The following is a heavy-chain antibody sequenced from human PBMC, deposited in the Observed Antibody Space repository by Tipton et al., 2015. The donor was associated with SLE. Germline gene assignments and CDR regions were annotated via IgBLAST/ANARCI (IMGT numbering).Heavy chain of an antibody. V-gene: IGHV1-18*01. J-gene: IGHJ4*02. Sequence: QVQLVQSGVEVKKPGASVKVSCKTSGYTFTIYGIVWVRQAPGQGLEWMGWISGSNGDTLYAQKFQDRVTLTTETSTSTAYMEVRSLRSDDTAVYYCARVGAIREADYWGQGTLVTVSS. CDR1: GYTFTIYG. D-gene: IGHD3-16*01. CDR3: ARVGAIREADY. CDR2: ISGSNGDT.